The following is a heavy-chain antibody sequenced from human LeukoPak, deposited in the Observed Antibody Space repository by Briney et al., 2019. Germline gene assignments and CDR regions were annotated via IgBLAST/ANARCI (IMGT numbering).Heavy chain of an antibody. CDR3: AKLLYYYDSSQPY. D-gene: IGHD3-22*01. V-gene: IGHV3-74*01. CDR2: INSDGSST. Sequence: GSLRLSCAASGFTFSSYRMYWVRQAPGKGLVWVSRINSDGSSTTYADSVKGRFTISRDNSKNTLYLQMNSLGAEDTAVYYCAKLLYYYDSSQPYWGQGTLVTVSS. CDR1: GFTFSSYR. J-gene: IGHJ4*02.